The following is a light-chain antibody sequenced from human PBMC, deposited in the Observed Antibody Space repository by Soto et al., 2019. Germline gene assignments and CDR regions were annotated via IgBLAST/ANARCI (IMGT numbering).Light chain of an antibody. J-gene: IGLJ1*01. CDR1: SSNIGGNS. Sequence: QSVLTQPPSVSAAPGQKVTISCSGSSSNIGGNSVSWYQQLPGTAPELLIYDDNKRPSGIPDRFSGSKSGTSATLGITGFQTGDEADYYCGSWDSSLSADVFASGPKVTVL. V-gene: IGLV1-51*01. CDR2: DDN. CDR3: GSWDSSLSADV.